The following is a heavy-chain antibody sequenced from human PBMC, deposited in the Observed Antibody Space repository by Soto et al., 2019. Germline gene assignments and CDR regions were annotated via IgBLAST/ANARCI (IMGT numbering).Heavy chain of an antibody. J-gene: IGHJ4*02. CDR3: TKGSFEYSASVDN. V-gene: IGHV3-23*01. CDR1: VFSFNSYA. D-gene: IGHD5-12*01. Sequence: EVHLLESGGGLVQPGGSLRLSCAASVFSFNSYAMVWVRQAPGKGLEWVSVISARGGSSYFADSVKGRFTISRDNSKNVLSLEMNSLRAEDTAIYFCTKGSFEYSASVDNWGQGTLVLVSS. CDR2: ISARGGSS.